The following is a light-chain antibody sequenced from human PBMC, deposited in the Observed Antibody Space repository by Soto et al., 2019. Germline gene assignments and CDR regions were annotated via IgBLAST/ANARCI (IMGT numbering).Light chain of an antibody. J-gene: IGLJ1*01. V-gene: IGLV2-23*02. CDR3: CSYAGTSTYV. CDR1: SSVVGTYSL. Sequence: QSGLTEPASVSGASGQSITISCTGTSSVVGTYSLVSWYQQHPGKAPKLMIYEVTKRPSGVSNRFSGSKSGNTASLTISGLQAEDEADYYCCSYAGTSTYVFGTGTKVTVL. CDR2: EVT.